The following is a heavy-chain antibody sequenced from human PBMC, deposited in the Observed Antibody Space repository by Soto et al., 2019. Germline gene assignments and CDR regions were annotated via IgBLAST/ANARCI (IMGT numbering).Heavy chain of an antibody. D-gene: IGHD6-19*01. CDR1: GYTFNGYA. Sequence: QVQLVQSGAEEKKPGASVKVSCKASGYTFNGYAMHWVRQAPGQRLEWMGWINAVNGNTKYSQKFQGRVTITRDTSASTAYMELSSLRSEVTAVYYCARAVAVPADFDYWGQGTLVTVSS. J-gene: IGHJ4*02. V-gene: IGHV1-3*05. CDR3: ARAVAVPADFDY. CDR2: INAVNGNT.